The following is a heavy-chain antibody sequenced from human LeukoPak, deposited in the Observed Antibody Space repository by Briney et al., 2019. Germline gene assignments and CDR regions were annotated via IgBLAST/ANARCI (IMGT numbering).Heavy chain of an antibody. D-gene: IGHD2-15*01. CDR3: ARVAGKGYCSGGSCYSRAFYYFDY. Sequence: ASVKVSCKASGYTFTGYYMHWVRQAPGQGLEWMGWINPNSGGTNYAQKFQGRVTMTRDTSISTAYMELSRLRSDDTAVYYCARVAGKGYCSGGSCYSRAFYYFDYWGQGTLVTVSS. CDR2: INPNSGGT. V-gene: IGHV1-2*02. J-gene: IGHJ4*02. CDR1: GYTFTGYY.